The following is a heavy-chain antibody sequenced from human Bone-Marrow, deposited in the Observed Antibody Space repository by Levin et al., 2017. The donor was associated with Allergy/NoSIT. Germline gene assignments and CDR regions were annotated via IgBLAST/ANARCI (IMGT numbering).Heavy chain of an antibody. Sequence: DSVKGRFTISRDNSKNTLYLQMNSLRAEDTAVYYCARVGGGMTTVSRYYYYGMDVWGQGTTVTVSS. J-gene: IGHJ6*02. D-gene: IGHD4-11*01. V-gene: IGHV3-30*01. CDR3: ARVGGGMTTVSRYYYYGMDV.